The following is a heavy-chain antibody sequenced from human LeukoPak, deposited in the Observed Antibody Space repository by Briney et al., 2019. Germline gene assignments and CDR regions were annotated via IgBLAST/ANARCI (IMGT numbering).Heavy chain of an antibody. CDR2: ISSSGSTI. J-gene: IGHJ4*02. CDR3: ARDVVLSGWNSFDY. V-gene: IGHV3-48*03. Sequence: GGSLRLSCAASGFTFSSYEMNWVRQAPGKGLEWVSYISSSGSTIYYADSVKGRFTISRDNAKNSLYLQMNSLRAEYTAVYYCARDVVLSGWNSFDYWGQGTLVTVSS. D-gene: IGHD6-19*01. CDR1: GFTFSSYE.